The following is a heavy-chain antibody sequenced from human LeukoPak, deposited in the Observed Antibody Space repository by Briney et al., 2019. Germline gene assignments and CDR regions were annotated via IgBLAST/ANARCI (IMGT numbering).Heavy chain of an antibody. V-gene: IGHV3-48*03. CDR1: GFTFSSYE. Sequence: GGSLRLPCAASGFTFSSYEMNWVRQAPGKGLEWVSYISSFGGTIYYADSVKGRFTISRDNAKNSLYLQMNSLRAEDTAVYYCARGMTGSYFGYFDYWGQGTLVTVSS. D-gene: IGHD1-26*01. CDR3: ARGMTGSYFGYFDY. CDR2: ISSFGGTI. J-gene: IGHJ4*02.